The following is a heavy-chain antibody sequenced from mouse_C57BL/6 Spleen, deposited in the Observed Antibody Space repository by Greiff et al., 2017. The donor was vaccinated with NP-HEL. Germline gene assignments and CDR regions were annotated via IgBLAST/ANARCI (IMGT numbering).Heavy chain of an antibody. J-gene: IGHJ2*01. CDR1: GYSITSGYY. CDR2: ISYDGSN. Sequence: ESGPGLVKPSQSLSLTCSVTGYSITSGYYWNWIRQFPGNKLEWMGYISYDGSNNYNPSLKNRISITRDTSKNQFFLKLNSVTTEDTATYYCARDKEVTGTWDYWGQGTTLTVSS. D-gene: IGHD4-1*01. V-gene: IGHV3-6*01. CDR3: ARDKEVTGTWDY.